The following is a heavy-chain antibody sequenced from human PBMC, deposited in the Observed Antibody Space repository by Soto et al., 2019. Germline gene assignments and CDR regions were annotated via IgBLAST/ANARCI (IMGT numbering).Heavy chain of an antibody. J-gene: IGHJ6*02. CDR1: GDSISTYY. CDR3: ARDLDFWSGSPYIMDV. CDR2: IYYSGST. Sequence: SETLSLTCTVSGDSISTYYWSWIRQPPGKGLEWIGYIYYSGSTNYNPSLRSRVTISVDTSKNQFSLKLSSVTAADTAVYYCARDLDFWSGSPYIMDVWGQGTKVTV. V-gene: IGHV4-59*01. D-gene: IGHD3-3*01.